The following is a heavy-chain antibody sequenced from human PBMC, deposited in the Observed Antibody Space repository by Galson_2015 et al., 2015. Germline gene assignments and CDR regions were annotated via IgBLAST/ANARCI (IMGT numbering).Heavy chain of an antibody. Sequence: SCKASGYTFTSYGISWVRQAPGQGLEWMGWISAYNGNTNYAQKLQGRVTMTTDTSTSTAYMELRSLRSDDTAVYYCARLPQDIVVVPAAIDYYYYMDVWGKGTTVTVSS. J-gene: IGHJ6*03. D-gene: IGHD2-2*02. CDR2: ISAYNGNT. CDR1: GYTFTSYG. CDR3: ARLPQDIVVVPAAIDYYYYMDV. V-gene: IGHV1-18*01.